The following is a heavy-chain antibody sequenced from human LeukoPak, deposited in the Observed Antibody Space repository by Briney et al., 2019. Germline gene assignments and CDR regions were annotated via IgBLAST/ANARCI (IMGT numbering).Heavy chain of an antibody. D-gene: IGHD3-3*01. CDR3: ARRGPLKLWSGRNWFDP. CDR2: MNPSSGNT. Sequence: ASVKVSCKASGYTFTSYDINWVRQATGQGLEWMGWMNPSSGNTGYAQKFQGRGTMTRNTSISTAYMELSSLRSEDTAVYYCARRGPLKLWSGRNWFDPWGQGTLVTVSS. J-gene: IGHJ5*02. CDR1: GYTFTSYD. V-gene: IGHV1-8*01.